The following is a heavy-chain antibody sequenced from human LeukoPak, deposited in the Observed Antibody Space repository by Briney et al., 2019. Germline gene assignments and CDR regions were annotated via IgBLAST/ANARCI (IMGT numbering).Heavy chain of an antibody. CDR3: ATSPADYYDSSGYFRGDWYFDL. J-gene: IGHJ2*01. CDR1: GGSLSSYY. V-gene: IGHV4-59*01. CDR2: INFNGRT. Sequence: SETLSLTCTVSGGSLSSYYWSWLRQPPGKGLEWIGFINFNGRTNFNPSLKSRATLSVDTSKNQFSLKVTSVTAADTAVYYCATSPADYYDSSGYFRGDWYFDLWGRGTLVTVSS. D-gene: IGHD3-22*01.